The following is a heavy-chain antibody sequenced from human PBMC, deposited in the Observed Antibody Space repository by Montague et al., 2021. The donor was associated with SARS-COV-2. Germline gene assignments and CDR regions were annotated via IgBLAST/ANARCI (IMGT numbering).Heavy chain of an antibody. J-gene: IGHJ4*02. CDR1: GGSISSSSHY. V-gene: IGHV4-39*01. CDR2: IYYSGGT. CDR3: ARSYSSSWQNDF. D-gene: IGHD6-13*01. Sequence: SETLSLTCTVSGGSISSSSHYWGWIRQPPGKGLEWIGSIYYSGGTYYNPSLKSRVTISVDTSKNQFSLKLSSVTAADTAVYYCARSYSSSWQNDFWGQGTLVTVSS.